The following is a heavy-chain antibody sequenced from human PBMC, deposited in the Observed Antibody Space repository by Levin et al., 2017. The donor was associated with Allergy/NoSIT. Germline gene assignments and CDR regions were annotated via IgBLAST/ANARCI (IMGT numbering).Heavy chain of an antibody. Sequence: LSLTCAASGFTFSSYAMHWVRQAPGKGLEWVVFISYDGSNKYYSDSVKGRFTISRDNSKNTLYLQMNSLRAEDTAVYYCARDRLVVVAAATYYYGMDGWGQGTTVTVSS. J-gene: IGHJ6*02. D-gene: IGHD2-2*01. V-gene: IGHV3-30-3*01. CDR2: ISYDGSNK. CDR1: GFTFSSYA. CDR3: ARDRLVVVAAATYYYGMDG.